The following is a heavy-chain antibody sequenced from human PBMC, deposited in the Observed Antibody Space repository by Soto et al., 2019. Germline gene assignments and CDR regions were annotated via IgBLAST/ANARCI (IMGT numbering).Heavy chain of an antibody. V-gene: IGHV4-39*01. D-gene: IGHD2-2*01. Sequence: SETLSLTCTVSGGSISSSSYYWGWIRQPPGKGLEWIGSIYYSGSTYYNPSLKSRVTISVDTSKNQFSLKLGSVTAADTAVYYCARQPPMYCSSTSCYVDAFDIWGQGTMVTVSS. CDR3: ARQPPMYCSSTSCYVDAFDI. CDR1: GGSISSSSYY. J-gene: IGHJ3*02. CDR2: IYYSGST.